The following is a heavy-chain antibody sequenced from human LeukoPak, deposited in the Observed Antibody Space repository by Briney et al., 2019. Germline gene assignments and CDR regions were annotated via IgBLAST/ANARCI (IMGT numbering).Heavy chain of an antibody. CDR2: ISYDGSNK. Sequence: PGRSLRLSCAASGFTLSSYAMHWVRQAPGKGLEWVAVISYDGSNKYYADSVKGRFTISRDNSKNTLYLQMNSLRAEDTAVYYGWYGGYWGQGTLVTVSS. CDR3: WYGGY. J-gene: IGHJ4*02. CDR1: GFTLSSYA. V-gene: IGHV3-30-3*01. D-gene: IGHD6-19*01.